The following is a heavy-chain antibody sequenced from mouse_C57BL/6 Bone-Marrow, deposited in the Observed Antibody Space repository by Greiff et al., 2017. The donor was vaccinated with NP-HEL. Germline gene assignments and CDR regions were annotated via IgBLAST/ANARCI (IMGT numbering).Heavy chain of an antibody. Sequence: QVQLKQSGPELVKPGASVKISCKASGYAFSSSWMNWVKQRPGKGLEWIGRIYPGDGDTNYNGKFKGKATLTADKSSSTAYMQLSSLTSEDSAVYFCASFYYYGSTPYWGQGTTLTVSS. D-gene: IGHD1-1*01. V-gene: IGHV1-82*01. J-gene: IGHJ2*01. CDR1: GYAFSSSW. CDR3: ASFYYYGSTPY. CDR2: IYPGDGDT.